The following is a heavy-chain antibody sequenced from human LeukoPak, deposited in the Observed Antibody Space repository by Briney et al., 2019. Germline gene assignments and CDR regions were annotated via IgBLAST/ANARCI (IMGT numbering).Heavy chain of an antibody. CDR1: GYTFTGYY. CDR3: ARVTSGYRRSAAQFDY. D-gene: IGHD2-2*01. J-gene: IGHJ4*02. V-gene: IGHV1-2*02. Sequence: ASVKVSCKASGYTFTGYYMHWVRQAPGQGLEWMGWINPNSGGTNYAQKFQGRVTMTRDTSISTAYMELSRLRSDDTAVYYCARVTSGYRRSAAQFDYWGQGTLVTVSS. CDR2: INPNSGGT.